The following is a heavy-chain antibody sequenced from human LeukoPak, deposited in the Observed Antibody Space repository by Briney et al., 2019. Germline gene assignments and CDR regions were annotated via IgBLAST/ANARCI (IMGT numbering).Heavy chain of an antibody. CDR3: AQGGWLGD. J-gene: IGHJ4*02. CDR1: GFTFNKYE. V-gene: IGHV3-23*01. CDR2: ISGSGAGT. Sequence: PGGSLRLSCAASGFTFNKYEMSWVRQAPGKGLEWVSLISGSGAGTYYADSVKGRFTISRDNSKYTLYLQMNSLRAEDTAIYYCAQGGWLGDWGQGTLVIVSS. D-gene: IGHD6-19*01.